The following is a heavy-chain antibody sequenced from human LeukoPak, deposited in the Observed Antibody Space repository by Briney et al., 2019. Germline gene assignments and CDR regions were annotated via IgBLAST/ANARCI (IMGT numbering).Heavy chain of an antibody. CDR3: TRHHDYGDKIDY. D-gene: IGHD4-23*01. CDR1: GGSVTSASHY. V-gene: IGHV4-39*01. CDR2: IHYSGST. Sequence: SETLSLTRTVSGGSVTSASHYWAWIRQPPGKGLEWIGSIHYSGSTYYSPSLKSRLTISGDTSKSQFSLKLTFATAADTAVYYCTRHHDYGDKIDYWGQGTLVTVSS. J-gene: IGHJ4*02.